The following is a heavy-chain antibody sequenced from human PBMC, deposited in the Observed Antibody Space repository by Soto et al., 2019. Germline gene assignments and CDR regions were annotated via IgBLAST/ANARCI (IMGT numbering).Heavy chain of an antibody. CDR1: GYTFTSYD. D-gene: IGHD3-16*01. V-gene: IGHV1-8*01. CDR2: MNPNSGRT. J-gene: IGHJ6*01. CDR3: ARPHAYMWGSHRTIESYAMEV. Sequence: ASVKVSCKASGYTFTSYDINWVRQARGQGLEWMGWMNPNSGRTAYAQKFQGRVTMTRSTSISTAYMELGSQRSEDTAVYYCARPHAYMWGSHRTIESYAMEVWGQRTTVTFSS.